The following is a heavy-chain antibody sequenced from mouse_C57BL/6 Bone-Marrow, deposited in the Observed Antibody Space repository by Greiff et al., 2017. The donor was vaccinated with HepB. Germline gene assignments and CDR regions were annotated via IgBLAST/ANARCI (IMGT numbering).Heavy chain of an antibody. CDR1: GYTFTSYW. D-gene: IGHD1-1*01. J-gene: IGHJ4*01. V-gene: IGHV1-72*01. CDR2: IDPHSGGT. Sequence: VQLKQPGAELVKPGASVKLSCKASGYTFTSYWMHWVKQRPGRGLEWIGRIDPHSGGTKYNEKFKSKATLTVDKPSSTAYMQLSSLTSEDSAVYYCARYTTVVPMDYWGQGTSVTVSS. CDR3: ARYTTVVPMDY.